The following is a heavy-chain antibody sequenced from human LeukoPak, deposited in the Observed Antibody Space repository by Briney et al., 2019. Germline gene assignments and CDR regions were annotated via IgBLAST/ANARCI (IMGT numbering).Heavy chain of an antibody. CDR2: IWSDGTEK. CDR3: ARDAQRGFDYSNSLQY. Sequence: PGRSLRLSCVASGFTYSHYGMHWVRQAPGKGLEWVAVIWSDGTEKYYADAVKGRFTISRDDSRKTVYLQMNRLRGEDTAVYYCARDAQRGFDYSNSLQYWGQGTLVTVSS. J-gene: IGHJ4*02. D-gene: IGHD4-11*01. CDR1: GFTYSHYG. V-gene: IGHV3-33*08.